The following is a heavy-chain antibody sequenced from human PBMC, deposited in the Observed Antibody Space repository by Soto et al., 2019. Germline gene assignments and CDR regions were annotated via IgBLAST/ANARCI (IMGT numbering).Heavy chain of an antibody. V-gene: IGHV1-69*06. J-gene: IGHJ4*02. CDR1: GGSFSSYA. Sequence: GXSVKVSCNASGGSFSSYAISWVRQAPGQGLEWMGGIIPIFGTANYAQKFQGRVTITADKSTSTAYMELSSLRSEDTAVYYCERGNDILTGPDQPWGQGTLVTVS. CDR3: ERGNDILTGPDQP. CDR2: IIPIFGTA. D-gene: IGHD3-9*01.